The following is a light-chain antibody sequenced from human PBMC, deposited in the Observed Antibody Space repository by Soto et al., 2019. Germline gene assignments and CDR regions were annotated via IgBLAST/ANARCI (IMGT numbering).Light chain of an antibody. V-gene: IGLV2-23*02. CDR1: SSDVGSYNL. CDR2: EVS. Sequence: QSVLTQPASVSGSPGQSITISCTGTSSDVGSYNLVSWYQQHPGQAPKLMIYEVSKRPSGVSNRFSGSKSGNTASLTLSGAQAEDEADYYCCSYAGSSNWVFGGGTQLTVL. J-gene: IGLJ3*02. CDR3: CSYAGSSNWV.